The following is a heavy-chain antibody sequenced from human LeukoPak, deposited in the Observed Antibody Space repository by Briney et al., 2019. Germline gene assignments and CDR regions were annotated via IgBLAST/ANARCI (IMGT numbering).Heavy chain of an antibody. CDR3: ARDRLSLGAFDI. J-gene: IGHJ3*02. CDR2: VYSRGSI. D-gene: IGHD3-16*01. V-gene: IGHV4-39*07. Sequence: PGGSLRLSCAASGFTFSSYAMSWVRQAPGKGLEWIGSVYSRGSIYSNPSLRSRVTISLDTSKNQFSLNLSSVTVADTAVYYCARDRLSLGAFDIWGPGTTVIVSS. CDR1: GFTFSSYA.